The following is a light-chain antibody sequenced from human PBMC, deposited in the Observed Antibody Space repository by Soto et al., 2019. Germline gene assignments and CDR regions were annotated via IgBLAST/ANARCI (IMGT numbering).Light chain of an antibody. CDR1: SSNIGHNY. Sequence: QSVLTQPPSVSAAPGQKVTISCSGSSSNIGHNYVSWYQQVPGSAPKLLIYDSNKRPSGIPDRFSGSKSGTSATLDITGLQTGDEADYYCATWDASLSAWVFGGGTKLTVL. CDR3: ATWDASLSAWV. CDR2: DSN. V-gene: IGLV1-51*01. J-gene: IGLJ3*02.